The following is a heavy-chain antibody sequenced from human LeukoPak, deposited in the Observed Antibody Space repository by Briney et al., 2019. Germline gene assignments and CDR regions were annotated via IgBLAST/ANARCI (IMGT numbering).Heavy chain of an antibody. CDR1: GGSISSSSDY. J-gene: IGHJ4*02. Sequence: PSETLSLTCTVSGGSISSSSDYWGWIRQPPGKGLEWIGSIYYSGSTYYNPSLKSRVTISVDTSKNQFSLKLSSVTAADTAVYYCARGRGSGYILYWGQGTLVTVSS. V-gene: IGHV4-39*01. D-gene: IGHD3-22*01. CDR2: IYYSGST. CDR3: ARGRGSGYILY.